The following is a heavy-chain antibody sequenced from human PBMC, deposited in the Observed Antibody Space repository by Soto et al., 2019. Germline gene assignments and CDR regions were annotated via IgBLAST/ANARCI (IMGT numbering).Heavy chain of an antibody. J-gene: IGHJ5*02. V-gene: IGHV3-23*01. CDR2: ISGSGGST. CDR3: AKALHDYGDYVVPSMNWFDP. Sequence: GGSMRLSCAASGFTFSSYAMSWVRQAPGKGLEWVSAISGSGGSTYYADSVKGRFTISRDNSKNTLYLQMNSLRAEDTAVYYCAKALHDYGDYVVPSMNWFDPWGQGTLVTVSS. CDR1: GFTFSSYA. D-gene: IGHD4-17*01.